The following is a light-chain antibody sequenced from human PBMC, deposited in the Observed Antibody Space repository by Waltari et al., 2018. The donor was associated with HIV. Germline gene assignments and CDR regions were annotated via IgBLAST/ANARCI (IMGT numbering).Light chain of an antibody. CDR1: RSDVGAYNF. CDR3: GSYTSSSTLV. Sequence: QYALTQPASVSGSPGQSITISCTGTRSDVGAYNFVSWYQQHPGKAPKLMIYDVSSRPSGVSDRFSGSKSGNTASLTISGLQAEDEADYYCGSYTSSSTLVFGGGTKLTVL. J-gene: IGLJ3*02. V-gene: IGLV2-14*03. CDR2: DVS.